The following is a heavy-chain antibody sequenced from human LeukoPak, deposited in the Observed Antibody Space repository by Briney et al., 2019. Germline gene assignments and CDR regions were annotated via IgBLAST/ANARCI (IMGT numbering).Heavy chain of an antibody. CDR1: GLAFSAYE. V-gene: IGHV3-74*01. CDR3: VVGGSPGY. D-gene: IGHD2-15*01. Sequence: GGSLRLSCAASGLAFSAYEIHWVRQAPRKGLVWVSRISTDGYTTDYADFVQGRFTASRDNTKNTWSLEMNSLRAEDTAVYYCVVGGSPGYWGQGTLVTVSS. J-gene: IGHJ4*02. CDR2: ISTDGYTT.